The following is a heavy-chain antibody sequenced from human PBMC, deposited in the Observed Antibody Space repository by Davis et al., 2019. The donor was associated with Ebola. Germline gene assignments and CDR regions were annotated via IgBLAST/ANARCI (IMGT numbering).Heavy chain of an antibody. V-gene: IGHV3-23*01. D-gene: IGHD6-19*01. CDR1: GGSISSYY. Sequence: ETLSLTCTVSGGSISSYYWSWVRQAPGKGLEWVSAISGSGGSTYYADSVKGRFTISRDNSKNTLYLQMNSLRAEDTAVYYCAKSIAVAYYYYYYGMDVWGQGTTVTVSS. J-gene: IGHJ6*02. CDR2: ISGSGGST. CDR3: AKSIAVAYYYYYYGMDV.